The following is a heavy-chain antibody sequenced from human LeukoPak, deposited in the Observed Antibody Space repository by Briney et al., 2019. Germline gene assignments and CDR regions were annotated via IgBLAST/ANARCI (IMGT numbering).Heavy chain of an antibody. CDR2: TRNKRNNYTT. D-gene: IGHD3-10*01. Sequence: PGGSLRLSCAASGFTLSDQYMDWVRRAPGKGLEWVGRTRNKRNNYTTQYAASVKGRFTISRDDSKNSVYLQMNSLKTEDTAVYYCLRVLYDGYPRGVDWGQGTLVTVSS. CDR1: GFTLSDQY. J-gene: IGHJ4*02. CDR3: LRVLYDGYPRGVD. V-gene: IGHV3-72*01.